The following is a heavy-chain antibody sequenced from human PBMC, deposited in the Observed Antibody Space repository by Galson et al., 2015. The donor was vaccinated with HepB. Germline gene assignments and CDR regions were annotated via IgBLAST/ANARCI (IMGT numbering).Heavy chain of an antibody. V-gene: IGHV6-1*01. Sequence: CAISGDSVSSNYAVWNWIRQSPSRGLEWLGRTYYRSKWIYDYAESVKRRITITPDTSKNLVSLQLHSVIPEDAAVYYCAYGVDVWGQGTTVTVSS. J-gene: IGHJ6*02. CDR1: GDSVSSNYAV. CDR3: AYGVDV. CDR2: TYYRSKWIY.